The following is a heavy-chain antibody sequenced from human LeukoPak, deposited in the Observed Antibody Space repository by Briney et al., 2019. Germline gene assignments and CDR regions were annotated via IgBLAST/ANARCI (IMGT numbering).Heavy chain of an antibody. V-gene: IGHV3-11*03. J-gene: IGHJ4*02. Sequence: GGSLRLSCAASGFTFSDYYMSWIRQAPGKGLEWVSYISSSSSYTNYADSVKGRFTISRDNAKNSLYLQMNSLRAEDTAVYYCARPTRYTYYDSGGSFDFWGQGTLVTVSS. CDR3: ARPTRYTYYDSGGSFDF. CDR1: GFTFSDYY. CDR2: ISSSSSYT. D-gene: IGHD3-22*01.